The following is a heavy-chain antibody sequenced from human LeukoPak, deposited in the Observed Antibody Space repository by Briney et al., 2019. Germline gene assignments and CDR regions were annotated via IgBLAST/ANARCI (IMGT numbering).Heavy chain of an antibody. J-gene: IGHJ5*02. Sequence: GGSLRLSCVASGFTFSSYWMTWVRQAPGEGLEWVANIKTDGSQIYYMDSVKGRFTISRDNAKNSLYLQMNSLRAEDTAVYYCAREGGDTSYYTLWFDPWGQGTLVTVSS. CDR2: IKTDGSQI. CDR3: AREGGDTSYYTLWFDP. V-gene: IGHV3-7*01. CDR1: GFTFSSYW. D-gene: IGHD2-2*02.